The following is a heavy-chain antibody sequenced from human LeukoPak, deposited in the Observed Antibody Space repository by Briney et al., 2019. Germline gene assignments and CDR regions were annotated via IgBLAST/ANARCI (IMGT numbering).Heavy chain of an antibody. Sequence: SQTLSLTCAISGDSVSSSSVTWNWIRQYPSRGLEWLGRTYYRSTWYNDYAVSVRGRITVNPDTSKSQFSLHLNSVTPEDTAVYYCARRLTQYDCFDPWGQGILVTVSS. V-gene: IGHV6-1*01. J-gene: IGHJ5*02. D-gene: IGHD2-2*01. CDR2: TYYRSTWYN. CDR3: ARRLTQYDCFDP. CDR1: GDSVSSSSVT.